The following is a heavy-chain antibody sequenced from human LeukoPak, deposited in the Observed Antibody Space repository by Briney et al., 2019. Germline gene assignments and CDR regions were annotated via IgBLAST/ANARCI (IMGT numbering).Heavy chain of an antibody. CDR3: ARDPKLNYYDSSGPVDY. CDR1: GYTFTSYG. Sequence: ASVKVSCKASGYTFTSYGISWVRQAPGQGLEWMGWISAYNGNTNYAQKLQGRITMTTDTSTSTAYMGLRSLRSDDTAVYYCARDPKLNYYDSSGPVDYWGQGTLVTVSS. D-gene: IGHD3-22*01. J-gene: IGHJ4*02. V-gene: IGHV1-18*01. CDR2: ISAYNGNT.